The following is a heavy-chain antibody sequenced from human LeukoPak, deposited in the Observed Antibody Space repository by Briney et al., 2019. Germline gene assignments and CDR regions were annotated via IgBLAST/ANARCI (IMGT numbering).Heavy chain of an antibody. Sequence: GSLRLSCAASGFTFSSYWMNWVRQAPGKGLEWVSSISSSSSYIYYADSVKGRFTISRDNAKNSLYLQMNSLRAEDTAVYYCATPIAAAGAFDYWGQGTLVTVSS. CDR1: GFTFSSYW. CDR2: ISSSSSYI. CDR3: ATPIAAAGAFDY. D-gene: IGHD6-13*01. J-gene: IGHJ4*02. V-gene: IGHV3-21*01.